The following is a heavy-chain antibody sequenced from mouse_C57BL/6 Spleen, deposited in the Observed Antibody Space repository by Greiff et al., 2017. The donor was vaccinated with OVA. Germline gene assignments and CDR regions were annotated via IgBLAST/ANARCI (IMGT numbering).Heavy chain of an antibody. CDR1: GYSITSGYY. J-gene: IGHJ3*01. CDR2: ISYDGSN. V-gene: IGHV3-6*01. Sequence: EVQLQESGPGLVKPSQSLSLTCSVTGYSITSGYYWNWIRQFPGNKLEWMGYISYDGSNNYNPSLKNRISITRDTSKNQFFLKLNSVTTEDTATYYCARNYGSRDWFAYWGQGTLVTVSA. CDR3: ARNYGSRDWFAY. D-gene: IGHD1-1*01.